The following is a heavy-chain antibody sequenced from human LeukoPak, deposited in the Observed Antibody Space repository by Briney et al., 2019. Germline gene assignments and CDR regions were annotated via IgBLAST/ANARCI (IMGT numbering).Heavy chain of an antibody. V-gene: IGHV3-7*01. J-gene: IGHJ4*02. CDR1: GFTFSNYW. CDR2: IDQDGSDK. D-gene: IGHD3-22*01. CDR3: ARGPTMSYYDSSGYYGIDY. Sequence: GGSLRLSCAASGFTFSNYWMSWVRQAPGKGLECVTNIDQDGSDKYYVDSVRGRFTISRDSATNSLYLQMNSLRAEGTAVYYCARGPTMSYYDSSGYYGIDYWGQGTLVTVSS.